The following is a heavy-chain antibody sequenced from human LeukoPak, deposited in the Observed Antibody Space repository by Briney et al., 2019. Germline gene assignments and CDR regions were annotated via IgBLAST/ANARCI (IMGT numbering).Heavy chain of an antibody. Sequence: AETLSLTCTVSGGSIRSYYWSWIRQPPGKGLEWIAYIYYSGSTNYNPSLKSRVTISVDTSKNQFSLKVTSVTAADTAIYYCARAAYGSTYLFDSWGQGTLVTDSS. D-gene: IGHD6-13*01. CDR1: GGSIRSYY. CDR3: ARAAYGSTYLFDS. V-gene: IGHV4-59*01. CDR2: IYYSGST. J-gene: IGHJ4*02.